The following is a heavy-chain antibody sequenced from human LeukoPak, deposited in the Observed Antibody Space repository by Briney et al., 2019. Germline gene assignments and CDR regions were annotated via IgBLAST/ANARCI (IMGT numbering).Heavy chain of an antibody. CDR1: GFTFSSYA. CDR2: ISYDGSNK. D-gene: IGHD4-11*01. V-gene: IGHV3-30*01. Sequence: PTGGSLRLSCAASGFTFSSYAMPWVRQAPGKGLEWVAVISYDGSNKYYADSVKGRFTISRDNSKNTLYLQMNSLRAEDTAVYYCARDGGMTTVSSPGYWGQGTLVTVSS. J-gene: IGHJ4*02. CDR3: ARDGGMTTVSSPGY.